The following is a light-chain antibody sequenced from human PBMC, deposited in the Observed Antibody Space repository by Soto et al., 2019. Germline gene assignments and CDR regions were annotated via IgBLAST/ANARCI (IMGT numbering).Light chain of an antibody. V-gene: IGLV2-14*01. CDR3: SSYTSSSPLVV. CDR1: SSDVGGYNY. CDR2: DVN. Sequence: QSAPTQPASVSESPGQSITIPCTGSSSDVGGYNYVSWYQQHPGKAPKLLIYDVNNRPSGVSTRFSGSKSGNTASLTISGVQPEDEANYYCSSYTSSSPLVVFGGGTKLTVL. J-gene: IGLJ2*01.